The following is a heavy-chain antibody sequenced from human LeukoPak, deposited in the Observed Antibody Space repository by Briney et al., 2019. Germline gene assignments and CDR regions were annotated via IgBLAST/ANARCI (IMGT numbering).Heavy chain of an antibody. Sequence: SETLSLTCTVSGGSISSYYWSWIRQPQGKERKWIGYIYYSGRTNYNPSLKSRVTISVDTSKNQFSLKLSSVTAADTAVYYCARMRRPHWYLDLWGRGTLVTVSS. CDR3: ARMRRPHWYLDL. CDR1: GGSISSYY. J-gene: IGHJ2*01. V-gene: IGHV4-59*08. CDR2: IYYSGRT.